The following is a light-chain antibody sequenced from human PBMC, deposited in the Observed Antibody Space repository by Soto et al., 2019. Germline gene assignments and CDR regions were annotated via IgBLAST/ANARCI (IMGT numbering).Light chain of an antibody. CDR2: EVN. Sequence: QSALTQPPSASGSPGQSVTISCTGTSSDVGGYNYVSWYQQHPGKAPKLVIFEVNKRPSGVPDRFSGSKSGNTASLTVSGLQADDEADYYCCSYGRSYHLFGGGTKLTVL. CDR3: CSYGRSYHL. V-gene: IGLV2-8*01. J-gene: IGLJ2*01. CDR1: SSDVGGYNY.